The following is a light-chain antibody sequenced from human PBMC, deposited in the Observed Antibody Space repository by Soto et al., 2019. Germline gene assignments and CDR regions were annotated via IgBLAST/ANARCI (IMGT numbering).Light chain of an antibody. Sequence: EFVLTQSPATLSLSPRERATLSCRASQSVSSYLAWYQQKPGQAPRLLIYDVSNRATGIPARFSGSGSGTDFTLTISSLEPEDFAVYYCQQRGTFGGGTKVEIK. J-gene: IGKJ4*01. CDR2: DVS. V-gene: IGKV3-11*01. CDR3: QQRGT. CDR1: QSVSSY.